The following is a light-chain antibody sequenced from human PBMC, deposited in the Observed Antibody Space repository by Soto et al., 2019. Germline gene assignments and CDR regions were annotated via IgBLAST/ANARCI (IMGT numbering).Light chain of an antibody. V-gene: IGKV3-15*01. CDR2: GAS. CDR1: QSVSHN. J-gene: IGKJ3*01. CDR3: QQYGDSPFT. Sequence: EIVMTQSPATLSVSPGEGATLSCRASQSVSHNLAWYQQKPGQAPRLLIYGASTRATGIPTRFSGSGSGTEFTLTISRLEPEDFAMYYCQQYGDSPFTFGPGTKVDI.